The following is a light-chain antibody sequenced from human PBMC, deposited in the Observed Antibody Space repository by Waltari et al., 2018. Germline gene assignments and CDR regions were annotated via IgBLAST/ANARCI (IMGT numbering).Light chain of an antibody. V-gene: IGKV3-20*01. CDR2: DAS. CDR1: QSISRNY. CDR3: QQYAQSPLT. J-gene: IGKJ4*01. Sequence: EIVLTQSPGTLSLSPGERATLSCRASQSISRNYLAWYQKKPCQAPRFLISDASSRATVSPDRFSGSGSGTDFTLTISRLEPEDFAVYYFQQYAQSPLTFGGGTKVEIK.